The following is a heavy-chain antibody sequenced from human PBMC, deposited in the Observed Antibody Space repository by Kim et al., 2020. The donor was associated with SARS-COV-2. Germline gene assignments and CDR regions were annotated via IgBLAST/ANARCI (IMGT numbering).Heavy chain of an antibody. CDR3: AKVGVDTAMVDWLDP. J-gene: IGHJ5*02. V-gene: IGHV3-9*01. D-gene: IGHD5-18*01. CDR1: GFTFGDYA. Sequence: GGSLRLSCAASGFTFGDYAMHWVRQAPGKGLEWVSGISWNSGSIGYADSVKGRFTISRDNAKNSLYLQMNSLRAEDTALYYCAKVGVDTAMVDWLDPWGQGTLVTVSS. CDR2: ISWNSGSI.